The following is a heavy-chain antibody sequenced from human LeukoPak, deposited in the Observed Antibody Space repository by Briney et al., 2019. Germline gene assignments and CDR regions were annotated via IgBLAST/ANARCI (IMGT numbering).Heavy chain of an antibody. J-gene: IGHJ5*02. Sequence: ASVKVSCKASGYTFTSYYMHWVRQAPGQGLEWMGIINPSGGSTSYAQKFQGRVTMTRDTSTSTVYMELSSLRSEDTAVYYCARLWYSSGSSQGWFDPWGQGTLVTVSS. CDR3: ARLWYSSGSSQGWFDP. D-gene: IGHD6-19*01. CDR1: GYTFTSYY. V-gene: IGHV1-46*01. CDR2: INPSGGST.